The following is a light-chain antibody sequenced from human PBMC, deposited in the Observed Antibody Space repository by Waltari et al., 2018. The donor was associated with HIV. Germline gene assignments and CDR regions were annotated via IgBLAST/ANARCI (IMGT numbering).Light chain of an antibody. V-gene: IGKV1-39*01. CDR2: SAS. CDR1: QNINKN. CDR3: QQSEGVPLT. J-gene: IGKJ4*01. Sequence: DIEMTQFPDSLSASMGDTVTITGRASQNINKNLNWYQQKSGKPPTLVIYSASGLQSGVPSKFTGSGSGTDFNLTIPDLQADDFATYFCQQSEGVPLTFGGGTKV.